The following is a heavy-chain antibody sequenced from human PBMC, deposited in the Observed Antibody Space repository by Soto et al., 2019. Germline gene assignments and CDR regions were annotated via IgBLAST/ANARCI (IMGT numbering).Heavy chain of an antibody. J-gene: IGHJ4*02. Sequence: QVQLVQSGAEVKKPGASVKVSCKASGYTFTSYYMHWVRQAPGQGLEWMGIINPSGGSTSYAQKFPGRGTMTRDTSTSTVYMELSSLRSEDTAVYYCARDTPDTAMATSWGQGTLVTVSS. D-gene: IGHD5-18*01. V-gene: IGHV1-46*01. CDR1: GYTFTSYY. CDR2: INPSGGST. CDR3: ARDTPDTAMATS.